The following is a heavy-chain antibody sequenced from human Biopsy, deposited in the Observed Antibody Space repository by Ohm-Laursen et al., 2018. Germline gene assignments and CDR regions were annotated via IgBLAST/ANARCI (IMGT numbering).Heavy chain of an antibody. D-gene: IGHD5-12*01. CDR1: GVSINGGRYY. V-gene: IGHV4-31*03. J-gene: IGHJ4*02. CDR2: IFYSANT. Sequence: TPSLTCTVSGVSINGGRYYWNWIRHHPGKGLEGIGNIFYSANTYYNPSLKSRVTISVDTSKNQFSLKLSSVTAADTAVYYCARLGSGDYFPTFFDFWGQGALVTVSS. CDR3: ARLGSGDYFPTFFDF.